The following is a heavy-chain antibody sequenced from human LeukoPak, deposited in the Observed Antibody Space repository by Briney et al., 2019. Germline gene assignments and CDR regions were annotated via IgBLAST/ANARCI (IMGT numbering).Heavy chain of an antibody. D-gene: IGHD3-16*01. CDR3: ASGAIGGGAFDI. CDR1: GYTFTDYY. V-gene: IGHV1-2*02. Sequence: ASVKVSCKASGYTFTDYYMHWVRQAPGQGLEWMGWINPDTGDTNYAQKFQGRVTMTRDTSISIAQMDLSSLRSDDTAVYYCASGAIGGGAFDIWGQGTIITVSS. J-gene: IGHJ3*02. CDR2: INPDTGDT.